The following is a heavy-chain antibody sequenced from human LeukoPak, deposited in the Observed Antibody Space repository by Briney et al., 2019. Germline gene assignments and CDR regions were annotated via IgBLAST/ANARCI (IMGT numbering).Heavy chain of an antibody. CDR1: GGSISSGGYY. Sequence: SQTLSLTCTVSGGSISSGGYYWSWIRQHPGKGLEWIGYIYYSGCTYYTPSLKSRVTISVDTSKNQFSLKLSSVPAADTAVYYCARGSYYYYGMDVWGQGTTVTVSS. D-gene: IGHD2-15*01. CDR3: ARGSYYYYGMDV. V-gene: IGHV4-31*03. J-gene: IGHJ6*02. CDR2: IYYSGCT.